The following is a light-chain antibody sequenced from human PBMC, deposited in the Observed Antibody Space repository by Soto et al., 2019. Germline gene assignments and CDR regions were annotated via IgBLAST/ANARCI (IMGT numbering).Light chain of an antibody. V-gene: IGKV3-11*01. CDR1: QSVSSY. CDR2: DAS. J-gene: IGKJ3*01. Sequence: EIVLTQSPATLSLSPGERATLSCRASQSVSSYLAWYQQKPGQAPRLLIYDASNRATGSPARFSGSGSGTDFTLTSSSLEPEDSAVQYGQQRSNWPPFTFGPGTKVDI. CDR3: QQRSNWPPFT.